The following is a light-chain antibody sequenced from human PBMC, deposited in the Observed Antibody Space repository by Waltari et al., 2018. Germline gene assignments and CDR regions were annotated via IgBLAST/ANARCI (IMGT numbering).Light chain of an antibody. CDR1: SSDVGFYNH. J-gene: IGLJ3*02. Sequence: QSALTQPASVSGSPGQSVTISCTGSSSDVGFYNHVSWYQQPPGKVPKLIIYKVTNRPREVSNPFSGSRSGDTASLTISGLQAEDEADYYCTSYTRSSTWVFGGGTKLTVL. V-gene: IGLV2-14*01. CDR2: KVT. CDR3: TSYTRSSTWV.